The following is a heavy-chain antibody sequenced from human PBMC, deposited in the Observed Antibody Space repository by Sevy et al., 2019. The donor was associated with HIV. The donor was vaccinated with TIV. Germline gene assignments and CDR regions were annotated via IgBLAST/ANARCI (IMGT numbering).Heavy chain of an antibody. Sequence: SETLSLTCTVSGGSISSGGYYWSWIRQHPGKGLEWIGYIYYSGSTYYNPSLKSRVTISVDTSKNQFSLKLSSVTAADTAGYYCARESHYDFWSGYSPDYYYGMDVWGQGTTVTVSS. CDR3: ARESHYDFWSGYSPDYYYGMDV. D-gene: IGHD3-3*01. J-gene: IGHJ6*02. CDR2: IYYSGST. V-gene: IGHV4-31*03. CDR1: GGSISSGGYY.